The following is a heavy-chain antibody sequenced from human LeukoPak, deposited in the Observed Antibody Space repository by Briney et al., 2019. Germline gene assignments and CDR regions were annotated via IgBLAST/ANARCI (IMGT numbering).Heavy chain of an antibody. CDR3: VRDFRSADY. CDR2: ICPDGTVT. J-gene: IGHJ4*02. Sequence: GGSLRLSCAASGFTFSTYCMHWVRQAPGKGPMWVSRICPDGTVTNYADSVKARFIITRDNARNTVYLQMNSLRVEDTAVYYCVRDFRSADYWGQGTLVTVSS. CDR1: GFTFSTYC. V-gene: IGHV3-74*01.